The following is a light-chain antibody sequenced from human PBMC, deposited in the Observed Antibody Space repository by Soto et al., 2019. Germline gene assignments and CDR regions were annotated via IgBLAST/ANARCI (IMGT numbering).Light chain of an antibody. Sequence: DIQMTQSPSSLSASVGDRVTITCRASQSISSYLNWYQQKPGKAPNLLMYAASSLQSGVPSRFSGSGSGTDFTLTISSLQPEDFATYYCQQSYITPWTFGQGTKVEIK. CDR1: QSISSY. CDR2: AAS. V-gene: IGKV1-39*01. CDR3: QQSYITPWT. J-gene: IGKJ1*01.